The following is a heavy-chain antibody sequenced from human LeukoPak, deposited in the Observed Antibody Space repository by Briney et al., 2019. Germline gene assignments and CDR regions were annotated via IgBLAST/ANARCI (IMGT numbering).Heavy chain of an antibody. D-gene: IGHD3-22*01. J-gene: IGHJ5*02. Sequence: PSETLSLTCTVSGGSISSYYWGWIRQPPGKGLEWIGYIYYSGSTNYNPSLKSRVTISVDTSKNQFSLKLSSVTAADTAVYYCARSPTKIQNDSSGPIILFDPWGQGTLVTVSS. CDR3: ARSPTKIQNDSSGPIILFDP. CDR1: GGSISSYY. V-gene: IGHV4-59*01. CDR2: IYYSGST.